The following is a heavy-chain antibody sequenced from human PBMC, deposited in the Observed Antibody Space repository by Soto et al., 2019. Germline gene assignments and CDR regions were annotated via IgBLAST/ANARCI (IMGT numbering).Heavy chain of an antibody. CDR3: ARVTMVRGVTNFDY. Sequence: QVQLQQWGAGLLKPSDTLSLTCAVYGGSFSGYYWSWIRQPPGKGLEWIGEINHSGSTNYNPSLKSRVTISVDTSKNQFSLKLSSVTAADTAVYYCARVTMVRGVTNFDYWGQGTLVTVSS. J-gene: IGHJ4*02. V-gene: IGHV4-34*01. D-gene: IGHD3-10*01. CDR2: INHSGST. CDR1: GGSFSGYY.